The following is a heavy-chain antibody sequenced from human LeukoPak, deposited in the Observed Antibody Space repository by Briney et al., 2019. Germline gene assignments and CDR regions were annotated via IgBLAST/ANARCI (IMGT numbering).Heavy chain of an antibody. J-gene: IGHJ4*02. Sequence: PGGSLRLSXAASGFTFDNHGMSWVRQAPGKGLEWVSGINWNGGSTGYADSVKGRFTISRDNAKNSLYLQMNSLRAEDTALYYCARSIVVPAAINSYYFDYWGQGALVTVSS. V-gene: IGHV3-20*04. CDR2: INWNGGST. D-gene: IGHD2-2*01. CDR3: ARSIVVPAAINSYYFDY. CDR1: GFTFDNHG.